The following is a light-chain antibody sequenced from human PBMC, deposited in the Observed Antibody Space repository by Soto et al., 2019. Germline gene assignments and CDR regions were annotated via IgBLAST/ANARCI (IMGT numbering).Light chain of an antibody. CDR1: QSVSSSY. CDR3: QQYNNWPIT. Sequence: EIVMTQSPATLSVSPGERATLSCRASQSVSSSYLAWYQQKPGQAPRLLIYDASNRATGIPARFTGRGSGTEFTLTISSLQSEDFAVYYCQQYNNWPITFGPGTRLEI. J-gene: IGKJ5*01. CDR2: DAS. V-gene: IGKV3D-15*01.